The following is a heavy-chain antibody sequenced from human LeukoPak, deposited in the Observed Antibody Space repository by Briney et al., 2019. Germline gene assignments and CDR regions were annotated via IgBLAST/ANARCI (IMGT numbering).Heavy chain of an antibody. CDR2: IKQDGSEK. CDR3: ARGVDYHYYYYMDF. V-gene: IGHV3-7*01. CDR1: GFTFSNYW. J-gene: IGHJ6*03. Sequence: GGSLRLSCAASGFTFSNYWLTWVRQAPGKGLEWVANIKQDGSEKHYVDSVKGRFTISRDNAKRSLYLQMDSLRAEDTAVFYCARGVDYHYYYYMDFWGEGTTVTVSS.